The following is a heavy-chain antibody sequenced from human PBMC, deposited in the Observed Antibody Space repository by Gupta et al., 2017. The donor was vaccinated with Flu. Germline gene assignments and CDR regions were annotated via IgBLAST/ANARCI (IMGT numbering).Heavy chain of an antibody. CDR3: AKFHLARIQLWFVV. J-gene: IGHJ4*02. CDR2: ISGSGGST. Sequence: QAPGKGLEWVSAISGSGGSTYYADSVKGRFTISRDNSKNTLYLQMNSLRAEDTAVYYCAKFHLARIQLWFVVWGQGTLVTVSS. V-gene: IGHV3-23*01. D-gene: IGHD5-18*01.